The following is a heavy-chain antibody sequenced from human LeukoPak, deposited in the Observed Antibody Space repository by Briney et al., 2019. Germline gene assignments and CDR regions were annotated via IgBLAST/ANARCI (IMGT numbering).Heavy chain of an antibody. CDR1: GFTFSSYA. CDR2: ISYDGSNK. V-gene: IGHV3-30-3*01. J-gene: IGHJ4*02. CDR3: ARDEWLGFDY. Sequence: PGRSLRLSCAASGFTFSSYAMHWVRQAPGKGLEWVAVISYDGSNKYYADSVKGRFTISRDNSKNTLYLQMNSLRAEDTAVYYCARDEWLGFDYWGQGTLVTVSS. D-gene: IGHD6-19*01.